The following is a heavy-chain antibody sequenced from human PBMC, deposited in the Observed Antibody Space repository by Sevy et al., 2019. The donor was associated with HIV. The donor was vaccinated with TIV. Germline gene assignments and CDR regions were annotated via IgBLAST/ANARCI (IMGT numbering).Heavy chain of an antibody. J-gene: IGHJ4*02. Sequence: GESLKISCVASGFTFSDHYMEWVRQAPGKGLEWVGRTRNKADGYTTEYAASVKGRLTISRDESKNSLYVQMNSLKAEDTAVYYCATHAGIAAAGRVFDYWGQGTLVTVSS. CDR2: TRNKADGYTT. CDR1: GFTFSDHY. D-gene: IGHD6-13*01. V-gene: IGHV3-72*01. CDR3: ATHAGIAAAGRVFDY.